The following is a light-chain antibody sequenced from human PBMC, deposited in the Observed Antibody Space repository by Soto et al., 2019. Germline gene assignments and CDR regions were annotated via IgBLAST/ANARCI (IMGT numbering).Light chain of an antibody. CDR1: SSDIGAGYD. J-gene: IGLJ1*01. CDR3: QSYDSSLSAPYV. CDR2: GNT. Sequence: QSVLTQPPSVSGAPGQRVTISCTGSSSDIGAGYDVYWYQHLPGTAPKLLIYGNTNRPSGVPDRFSGSKSGTSASLAITGLQAADEADYYCQSYDSSLSAPYVFGTGTKVTVL. V-gene: IGLV1-40*01.